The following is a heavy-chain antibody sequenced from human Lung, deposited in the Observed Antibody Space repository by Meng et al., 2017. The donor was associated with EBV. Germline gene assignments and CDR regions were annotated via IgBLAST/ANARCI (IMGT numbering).Heavy chain of an antibody. CDR1: GGSFSGYY. J-gene: IGHJ4*02. D-gene: IGHD2-15*01. CDR2: INHSGST. Sequence: HAQLQQWGAGLLKPSETLSLTCAVYGGSFSGYYWSWIRQPPGKGLEWIGEINHSGSTNYNPSLKSRVTISVDTSKNQFSLKLSSVTAADTAVYYCAVTRYCSGGSCFDYWGQGTLVTVSS. V-gene: IGHV4-34*01. CDR3: AVTRYCSGGSCFDY.